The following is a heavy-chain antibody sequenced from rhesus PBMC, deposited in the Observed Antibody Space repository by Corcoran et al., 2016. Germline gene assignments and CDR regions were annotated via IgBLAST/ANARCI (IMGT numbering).Heavy chain of an antibody. J-gene: IGHJ4*01. V-gene: IGHV2-95*01. CDR2: IYLNDNK. D-gene: IGHD5-24*01. CDR1: GFSNSTTGTG. Sequence: QVTLKESGPALVKPTQTLTLTCTLSGFSNSTTGTGVGWIRQPPGKALEWLASIYLNDNKYYSTSLKSRLTISKYTFKYQVVLTVTNMDPVDTATYYCAREKWVQFDFDYWGQGVLVTVSS. CDR3: AREKWVQFDFDY.